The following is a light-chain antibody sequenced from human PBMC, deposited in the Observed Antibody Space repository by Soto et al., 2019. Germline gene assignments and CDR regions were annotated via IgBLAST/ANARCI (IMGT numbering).Light chain of an antibody. V-gene: IGKV1-39*01. CDR3: QQSYNSPQP. J-gene: IGKJ1*01. CDR1: QTIMTY. Sequence: DIQMTQSPSSLSASVGDEVTITCQASQTIMTYLNWYQLKPGKPPRLLIYAASSLQSGVPSRFSGSGSGTDFTLTISSLQPEDFATYSCQQSYNSPQPFGQGTKVDI. CDR2: AAS.